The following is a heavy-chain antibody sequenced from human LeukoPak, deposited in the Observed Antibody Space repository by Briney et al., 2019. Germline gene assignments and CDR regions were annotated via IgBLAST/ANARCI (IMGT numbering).Heavy chain of an antibody. CDR3: TRSDSGQIDY. CDR1: GFTFSNYA. J-gene: IGHJ4*02. V-gene: IGHV3-74*01. CDR2: INSDGSST. Sequence: GGSLRLSCAASGFTFSNYAMHWVRQAPGKGLVWVSRINSDGSSTTYADSVKGRFTISRDNAKNTLYLQMNSLRAEDTALYYCTRSDSGQIDYWGQGTLVSVSS. D-gene: IGHD5-12*01.